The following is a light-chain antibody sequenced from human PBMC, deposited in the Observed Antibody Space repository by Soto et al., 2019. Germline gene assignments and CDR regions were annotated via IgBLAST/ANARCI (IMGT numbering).Light chain of an antibody. Sequence: DIQMTQSPSTLSASLGDGVTITSRPSQVIGSWLAWYQQKTGKAPKLLIYKATTLHSGVPSRFSGSGSGTDFSLTISSLEPEDSATYFCQQYNDFQYTCGPGTKLEI. CDR3: QQYNDFQYT. CDR1: QVIGSW. J-gene: IGKJ2*01. V-gene: IGKV1-5*03. CDR2: KAT.